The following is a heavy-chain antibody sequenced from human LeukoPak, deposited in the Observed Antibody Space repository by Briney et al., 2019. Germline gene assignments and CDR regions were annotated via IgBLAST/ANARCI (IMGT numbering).Heavy chain of an antibody. V-gene: IGHV4-31*03. J-gene: IGHJ4*02. CDR3: ARGGTYLFDY. D-gene: IGHD1-26*01. CDR1: GGSISSGGYS. CDR2: IYYSGST. Sequence: SSETLSLTCTVSGGSISSGGYSWSWIRQHPGKGLEWIGYIYYSGSTYYNPSLKSRVTISVDTSKNQFSLKLSSVTAEDTAVYYCARGGTYLFDYWGQGTLVTVSS.